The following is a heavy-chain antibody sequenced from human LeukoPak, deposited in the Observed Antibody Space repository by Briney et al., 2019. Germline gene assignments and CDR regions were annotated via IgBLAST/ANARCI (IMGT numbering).Heavy chain of an antibody. D-gene: IGHD5-18*01. CDR1: GGSISGYY. CDR3: ARDKQPGDY. V-gene: IGHV4-59*01. J-gene: IGHJ4*02. Sequence: SETLSLTCTVSGGSISGYYWNWIRQPPGKGLEWIGYISYTGGADYNPSLKSRVTISVDTSKNQFSLKVTSLTAADTAVYYCARDKQPGDYWGQGTLVTVSS. CDR2: ISYTGGA.